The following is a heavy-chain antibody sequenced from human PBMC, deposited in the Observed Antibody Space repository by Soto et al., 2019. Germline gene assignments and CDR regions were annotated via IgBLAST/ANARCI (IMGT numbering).Heavy chain of an antibody. D-gene: IGHD4-17*01. CDR3: ARELTTVTTGDWFDP. CDR2: ISSSSSYI. V-gene: IGHV3-21*01. Sequence: EVQLVESGGGQVKPGGSLRLSCAASGFTFSSYSMNWVRQAPGKGLEWVSSISSSSSYIYYADSVKGRFTISRDNAKNSLYLQMNSLRAEDTAVYYCARELTTVTTGDWFDPWGQGTLVTVSS. J-gene: IGHJ5*02. CDR1: GFTFSSYS.